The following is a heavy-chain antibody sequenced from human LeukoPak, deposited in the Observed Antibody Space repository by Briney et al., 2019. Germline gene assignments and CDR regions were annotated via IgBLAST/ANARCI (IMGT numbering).Heavy chain of an antibody. Sequence: GGSLRLSCAASGFTFDDYSMYWVRQAPGKGLEWVALITRDGENTYYADSVRGRFTISRDNSKNSLFLQMNSLRTEDSALYYCAKGTGKSTLNWLDPWGQGTLVTVSS. CDR2: ITRDGENT. V-gene: IGHV3-43*01. J-gene: IGHJ5*02. D-gene: IGHD1-14*01. CDR3: AKGTGKSTLNWLDP. CDR1: GFTFDDYS.